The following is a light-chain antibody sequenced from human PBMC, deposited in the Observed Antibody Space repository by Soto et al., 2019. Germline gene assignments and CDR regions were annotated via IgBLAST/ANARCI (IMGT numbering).Light chain of an antibody. CDR1: TGAVTSGNY. CDR3: LLYYGGAHLV. Sequence: QTVVTQEPSLTVSPGGTVTLTCASSTGAVTSGNYPSWFQQKPGQAPRTLIYTTDDKHSWTPARFSGSLPGGKAALTLSGVQPEDEAEYYCLLYYGGAHLVFGGGTKLTVL. CDR2: TTD. V-gene: IGLV7-43*01. J-gene: IGLJ3*02.